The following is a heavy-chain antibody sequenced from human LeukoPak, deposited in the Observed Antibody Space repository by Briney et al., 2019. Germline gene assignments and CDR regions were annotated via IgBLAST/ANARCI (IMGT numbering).Heavy chain of an antibody. J-gene: IGHJ3*02. CDR2: VDPEDGET. Sequence: GASVKVSCKVSGYTFTDYYMHWVQQAPGKGLEWMGLVDPEDGETIYAEKFQGRVTITADTSTDTAYMELSSLRSEDTAVYYSATAGPTVTSRDAFDIWGQGTMVTVSS. CDR1: GYTFTDYY. D-gene: IGHD4-11*01. V-gene: IGHV1-69-2*01. CDR3: ATAGPTVTSRDAFDI.